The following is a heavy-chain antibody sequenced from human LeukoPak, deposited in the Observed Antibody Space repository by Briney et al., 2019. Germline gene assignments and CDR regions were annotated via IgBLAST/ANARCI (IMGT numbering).Heavy chain of an antibody. CDR2: IYYSGST. V-gene: IGHV4-31*11. J-gene: IGHJ2*01. Sequence: SETLSLTCAVYGGSFSGYYWSWIRQHPGKGLEWIGYIYYSGSTYYNPSLKSRVTISVDTSKNQFSLKLSSVTAADTAVYYCARDRSSEYFDLWGRGTLVTVSS. CDR3: ARDRSSEYFDL. D-gene: IGHD6-25*01. CDR1: GGSFSGYY.